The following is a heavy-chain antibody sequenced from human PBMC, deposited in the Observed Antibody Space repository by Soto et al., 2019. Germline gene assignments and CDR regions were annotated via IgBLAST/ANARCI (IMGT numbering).Heavy chain of an antibody. CDR3: ARDVLLVVVSATRAAGWLDP. CDR1: GGSFSSNT. J-gene: IGHJ5*02. V-gene: IGHV1-69*01. Sequence: QLQLVQSGAEVKKPGSSVNVSCKTSGGSFSSNTITWVRQAPGQGLKWMGGIIPIFGTSNYAQKFQGRVTITADESTNTVYMELSRLRYEDTAVYYCARDVLLVVVSATRAAGWLDPWGQGTLVTVSS. CDR2: IIPIFGTS. D-gene: IGHD2-15*01.